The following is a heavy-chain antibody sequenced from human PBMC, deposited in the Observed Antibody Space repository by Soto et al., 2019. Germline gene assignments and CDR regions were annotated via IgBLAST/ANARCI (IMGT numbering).Heavy chain of an antibody. CDR3: ARVQIVVVVGGTPADY. Sequence: QVQLEQSGAEVKKSGASVKVSCKASGYIFSTHGINWVRQAPGQGLEWMGWVNPYNGKTNYAQKFQGRVTMTTETSRTTAYMELRSLRSDDTAVYYWARVQIVVVVGGTPADYWGQGTLGTGSS. V-gene: IGHV1-18*01. CDR1: GYIFSTHG. J-gene: IGHJ4*02. CDR2: VNPYNGKT. D-gene: IGHD2-15*01.